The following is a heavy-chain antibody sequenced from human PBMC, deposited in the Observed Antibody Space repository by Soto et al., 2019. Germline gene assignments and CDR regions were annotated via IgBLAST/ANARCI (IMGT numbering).Heavy chain of an antibody. CDR2: ISNSGGTI. J-gene: IGHJ3*02. D-gene: IGHD4-17*01. CDR1: GFTFSNYA. V-gene: IGHV3-23*01. Sequence: PGGSLRLSCAASGFTFSNYAMSWVRQAPGKGLEWVSAISNSGGTIYYADSVKGRFTISRDNAKNSLYLQMNSLRDEDTAVYYSARFYGDYDAAFDIWGQGTMVTVSS. CDR3: ARFYGDYDAAFDI.